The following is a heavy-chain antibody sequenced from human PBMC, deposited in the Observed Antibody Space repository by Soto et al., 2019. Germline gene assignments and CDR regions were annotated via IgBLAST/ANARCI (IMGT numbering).Heavy chain of an antibody. CDR2: LSDSGGRT. V-gene: IGHV3-23*01. Sequence: EEQLLESGGGLVQPGESLRLSCAASGFTFSSSAMNWVRQAPGKGLEWVSILSDSGGRTYYADSVSGRFTISRDNSKNTLYLQMNSLRAEDTAVYYCAKSLNINWKNWFDPWGQGTLVTVSS. D-gene: IGHD1-1*01. CDR1: GFTFSSSA. CDR3: AKSLNINWKNWFDP. J-gene: IGHJ5*02.